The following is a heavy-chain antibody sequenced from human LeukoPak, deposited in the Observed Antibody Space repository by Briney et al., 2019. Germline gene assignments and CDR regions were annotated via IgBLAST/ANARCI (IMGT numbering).Heavy chain of an antibody. V-gene: IGHV5-51*01. CDR3: ARVTPIKIFDF. D-gene: IGHD5-12*01. Sequence: GESLKISCKGSGYSFTSYWIGWVRQMPGKGLEWMGIIYPGDSDTRYSPSFKGRVTISADKSITTAYLHWTRLNASDNAVYYCARVTPIKIFDFWGPGTLVTVSS. CDR2: IYPGDSDT. J-gene: IGHJ4*02. CDR1: GYSFTSYW.